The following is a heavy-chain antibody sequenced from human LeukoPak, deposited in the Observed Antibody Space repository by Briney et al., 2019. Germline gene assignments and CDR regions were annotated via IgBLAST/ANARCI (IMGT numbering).Heavy chain of an antibody. D-gene: IGHD3-10*01. V-gene: IGHV3-21*01. J-gene: IGHJ6*03. CDR1: GFTFSHYS. CDR3: ARGFGFYYYYMDV. Sequence: GGSLRLSCAASGFTFSHYSMNWVRQAPGKGLEWVSFISSSSSYIYYADSVKGRFTISRDNAKNSLYLQMNSLRAEDTAVYYCARGFGFYYYYMDVWGKGTTVTISS. CDR2: ISSSSSYI.